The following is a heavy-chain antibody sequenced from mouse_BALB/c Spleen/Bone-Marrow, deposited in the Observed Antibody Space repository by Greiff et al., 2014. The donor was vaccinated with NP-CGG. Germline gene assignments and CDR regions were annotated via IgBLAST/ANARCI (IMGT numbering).Heavy chain of an antibody. Sequence: QVQLQQSGAELVKPGDSVTLSCKASGYTFTSYWMQWVKQRPGQGLEWMGEINPSNGRTNYNEKFNTKTTVTVDKSSSTAYIQLSSLTSEDSAVYYCARWLLYYWGQGTTLTVSS. V-gene: IGHV1S81*02. CDR3: ARWLLYY. D-gene: IGHD2-12*01. CDR2: INPSNGRT. J-gene: IGHJ2*01. CDR1: GYTFTSYW.